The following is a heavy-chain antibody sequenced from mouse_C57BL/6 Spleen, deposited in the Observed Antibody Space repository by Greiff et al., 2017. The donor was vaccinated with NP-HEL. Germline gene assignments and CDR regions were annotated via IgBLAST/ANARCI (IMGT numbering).Heavy chain of an antibody. Sequence: VKLMESDAELVKPGASVKISCKVSGYTFTDHTIHWMKQRPEQGLEWIGYIYPRDGSTKYNEKFKGKATLTADKSSSTAYMQLNSLTSEDSAVYFCAREGDGNYGSTWFAYWGQGTLVTVSA. D-gene: IGHD2-1*01. CDR2: IYPRDGST. V-gene: IGHV1-78*01. CDR1: GYTFTDHT. J-gene: IGHJ3*01. CDR3: AREGDGNYGSTWFAY.